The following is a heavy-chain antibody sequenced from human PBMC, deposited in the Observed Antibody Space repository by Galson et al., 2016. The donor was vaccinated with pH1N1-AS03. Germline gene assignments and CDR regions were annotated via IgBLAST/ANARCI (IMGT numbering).Heavy chain of an antibody. CDR2: MYQSGTT. CDR3: AREKRISFGGGRWCFDL. Sequence: LSLTCSVSGGSITTHYWSWIRQPPGKEMEWIGYMYQSGTTTYNPSLQSRVTMSVDTSKKQFSLTLTSVTAADTAVYYCAREKRISFGGGRWCFDLWGRGTLVTVSS. D-gene: IGHD3-16*01. J-gene: IGHJ2*01. V-gene: IGHV4-59*11. CDR1: GGSITTHY.